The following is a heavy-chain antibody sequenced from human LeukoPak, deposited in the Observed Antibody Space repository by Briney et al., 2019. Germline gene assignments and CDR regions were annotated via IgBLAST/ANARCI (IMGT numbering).Heavy chain of an antibody. V-gene: IGHV3-7*04. CDR1: VFTFSSYW. Sequence: GGSLRLSCAASVFTFSSYWVTGVRQAPGRGLEWVASIKYDGTEKYYVDAVKGRFTISRDNAQNSLYPQVNSLRVEDAAVYYCAGGPSYFVHWGQGTLVTASS. D-gene: IGHD3-10*01. J-gene: IGHJ4*02. CDR3: AGGPSYFVH. CDR2: IKYDGTEK.